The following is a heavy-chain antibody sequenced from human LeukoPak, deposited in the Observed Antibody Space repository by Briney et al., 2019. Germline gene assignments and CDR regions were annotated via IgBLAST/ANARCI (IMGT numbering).Heavy chain of an antibody. Sequence: PGGSLRLSCAASGFTFSNYEFNWVRQAPGKGLERISYISSSGRNIYYADSVKGRFTISRDNAKSSLYLQMNSLRAEDTAVYYCARDLVQLWSKDYWGQGTLVTVSS. CDR2: ISSSGRNI. V-gene: IGHV3-48*03. CDR3: ARDLVQLWSKDY. CDR1: GFTFSNYE. J-gene: IGHJ4*02. D-gene: IGHD5-18*01.